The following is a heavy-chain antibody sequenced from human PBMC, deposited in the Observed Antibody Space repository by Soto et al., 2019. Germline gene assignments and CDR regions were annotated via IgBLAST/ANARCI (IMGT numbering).Heavy chain of an antibody. J-gene: IGHJ5*02. Sequence: QVQLQESGPGLVKPSETLSLTCTVSGGSISSYYWSWIRQPPGKGLEWIGYIYYSGSTNYNPALKSRVTISVDTSKNQFSLKLSSVTAADTGVYYCARELFGRSVWFDPWGQGTLVTVSS. CDR3: ARELFGRSVWFDP. D-gene: IGHD3-10*01. CDR1: GGSISSYY. V-gene: IGHV4-59*01. CDR2: IYYSGST.